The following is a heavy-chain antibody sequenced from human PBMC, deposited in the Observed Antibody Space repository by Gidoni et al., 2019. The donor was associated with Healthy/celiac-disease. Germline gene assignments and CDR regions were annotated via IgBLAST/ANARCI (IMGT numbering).Heavy chain of an antibody. Sequence: EVQLLESGGGLVQPGGSLRLSCAASGFTFSSYAMSWFRQASGKGLEWVSAISGSGGSTYYADAVKGRFTISRDNSKNTLYLQMNSLRAEDTAVYYCAKDRSLGWFDPWGQGTLVTVSS. D-gene: IGHD1-26*01. CDR1: GFTFSSYA. J-gene: IGHJ5*02. CDR3: AKDRSLGWFDP. CDR2: ISGSGGST. V-gene: IGHV3-23*01.